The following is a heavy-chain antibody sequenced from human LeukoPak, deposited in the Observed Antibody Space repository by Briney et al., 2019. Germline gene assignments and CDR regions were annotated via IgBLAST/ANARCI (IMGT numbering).Heavy chain of an antibody. CDR3: ASNYYGSGSLDY. CDR2: IYYSGST. D-gene: IGHD3-10*01. Sequence: KASETLSLTCAVSGGSISSGGYSWSWIRQPPGKGLEWIGYIYYSGSTNYNPSLKSRVTISVDTSKNQFSLKLSSVTAADTAVYYCASNYYGSGSLDYWGQGNLVTVSS. CDR1: GGSISSGGYS. J-gene: IGHJ4*02. V-gene: IGHV4-61*08.